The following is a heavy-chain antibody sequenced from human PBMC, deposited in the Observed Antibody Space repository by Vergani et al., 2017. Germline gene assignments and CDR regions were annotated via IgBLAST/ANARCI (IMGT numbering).Heavy chain of an antibody. CDR1: GFTFSSYA. CDR2: ISGSGGST. Sequence: EVQLLESGGGLVQPGGSLRLSCAASGFTFSSYAMSWVRQAPGKGLEWVSAISGSGGSTYYADSVKGRFTISRDNSKNTLYLQMNSLRAEDTAVYYCAKAGARWLQLRGAYYFDYWGQGTLVTVSS. CDR3: AKAGARWLQLRGAYYFDY. J-gene: IGHJ4*02. D-gene: IGHD5-24*01. V-gene: IGHV3-23*01.